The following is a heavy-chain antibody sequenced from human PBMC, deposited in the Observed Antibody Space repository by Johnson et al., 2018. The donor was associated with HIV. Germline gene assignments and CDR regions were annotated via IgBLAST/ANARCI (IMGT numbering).Heavy chain of an antibody. CDR3: ARGAAFDI. CDR1: GFTFSDCA. V-gene: IGHV3-23*04. Sequence: EVQLVESGGGLVQPRGSLRLSCAASGFTFSDCAMSWVRQGPGKGLEWVSAITVSGDNTYYADSVKGRFTISRDNSKNTLYLQMNSLKVEDTAVYYCARGAAFDIWGQGTMVIVSS. CDR2: ITVSGDNT. J-gene: IGHJ3*02.